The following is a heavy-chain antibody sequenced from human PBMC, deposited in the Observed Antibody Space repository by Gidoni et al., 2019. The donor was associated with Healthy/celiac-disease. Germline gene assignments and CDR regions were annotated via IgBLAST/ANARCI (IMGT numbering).Heavy chain of an antibody. Sequence: EVQLVESGGGLVKPGRSVRLSCTASGFTFGDYAMSWFRHAPGKGLEWVGFIRSKAYGGTTEYAASVKGRFTISRDDSKSIAYLQMNSLKTEDTAVYYCTRGVIAADDMGYWGQGTLVTVSS. CDR3: TRGVIAADDMGY. V-gene: IGHV3-49*05. CDR1: GFTFGDYA. CDR2: IRSKAYGGTT. D-gene: IGHD6-13*01. J-gene: IGHJ4*02.